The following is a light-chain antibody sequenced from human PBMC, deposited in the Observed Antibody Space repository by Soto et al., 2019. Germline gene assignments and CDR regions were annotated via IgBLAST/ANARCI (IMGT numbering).Light chain of an antibody. CDR1: QTISSW. CDR3: LQDYNYPRA. Sequence: DIQMTQSPSTLSGSVGDRVTITCRASQTISSWLAWYQQKPGKAPKLLIYKASTLKSGVPSRFSGSASGTDFTLTISSLQPEDFATYYCLQDYNYPRAFGQGTTVDIK. V-gene: IGKV1-5*03. CDR2: KAS. J-gene: IGKJ1*01.